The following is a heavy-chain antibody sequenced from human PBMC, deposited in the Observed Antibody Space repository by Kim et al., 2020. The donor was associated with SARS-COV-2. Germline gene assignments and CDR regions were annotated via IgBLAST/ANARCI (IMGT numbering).Heavy chain of an antibody. J-gene: IGHJ4*02. V-gene: IGHV4-59*01. CDR3: ARVKEGYTSGWYEDY. D-gene: IGHD6-19*01. Sequence: PSLKSRVTISVDTSKNQFSLKLSSVTASDTAVYYCARVKEGYTSGWYEDYWGQGTLVTFSS.